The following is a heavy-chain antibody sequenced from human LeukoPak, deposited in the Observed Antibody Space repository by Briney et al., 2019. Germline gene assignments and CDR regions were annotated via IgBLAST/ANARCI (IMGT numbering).Heavy chain of an antibody. D-gene: IGHD3-22*01. Sequence: GGSLRLSCAASGFTFSTYSMNWVRQAPGKGLEWVSSISSSSNYIYYADSVKGRFTISRDNAKNSLYLQMNSLRAEDTAVYYCAQNFYDSSGLYFDYWGQGTLVTVSS. J-gene: IGHJ4*02. V-gene: IGHV3-21*01. CDR1: GFTFSTYS. CDR2: ISSSSNYI. CDR3: AQNFYDSSGLYFDY.